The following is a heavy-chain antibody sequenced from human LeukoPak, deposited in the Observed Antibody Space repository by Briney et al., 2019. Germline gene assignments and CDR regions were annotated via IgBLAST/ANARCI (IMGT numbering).Heavy chain of an antibody. J-gene: IGHJ4*02. CDR1: GGSFSGYY. Sequence: SETLSLTCDVYGGSFSGYYWSWIRQPPGKGLEWIGEINHSGSTNYNPSLKSRVTISVDTSKNQFSLKLSSVTAADTAVYYCARVGKYYYDSSGQYYFDYWGQGTLVTVSS. CDR2: INHSGST. V-gene: IGHV4-34*01. D-gene: IGHD3-22*01. CDR3: ARVGKYYYDSSGQYYFDY.